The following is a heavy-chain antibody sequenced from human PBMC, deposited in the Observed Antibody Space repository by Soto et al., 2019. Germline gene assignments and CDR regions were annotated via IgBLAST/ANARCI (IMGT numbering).Heavy chain of an antibody. J-gene: IGHJ4*02. V-gene: IGHV3-30*18. CDR2: LSYDGNDK. CDR1: GFTFSSFG. CDR3: AKDAHTYGSTYFFDY. D-gene: IGHD5-18*01. Sequence: GGSLRLSCAASGFTFSSFGMHWVRQAPGKGLEWVVVLSYDGNDKYYADSVKGRFTISRDNSKNTLYLQMNSLRTEDTSVYYCAKDAHTYGSTYFFDYWGQGTLVTVSS.